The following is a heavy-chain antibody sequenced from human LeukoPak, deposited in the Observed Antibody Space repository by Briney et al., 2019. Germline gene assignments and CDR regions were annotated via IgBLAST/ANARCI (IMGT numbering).Heavy chain of an antibody. V-gene: IGHV3-74*01. J-gene: IGHJ4*02. CDR2: IQTDGSRT. D-gene: IGHD3-22*01. Sequence: GGSLRFSCAASGFSFSNYWMHWVGQAPGKGLVWVSRIQTDGSRTNYADSVEGRFTISRDNAKNTLYLQMNSLRVEDTTVYYCIKSAYYAGSGRYYDYWGQGTLVTVSS. CDR3: IKSAYYAGSGRYYDY. CDR1: GFSFSNYW.